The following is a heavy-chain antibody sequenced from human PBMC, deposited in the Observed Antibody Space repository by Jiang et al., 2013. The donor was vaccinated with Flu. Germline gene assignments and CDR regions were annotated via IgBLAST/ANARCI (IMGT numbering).Heavy chain of an antibody. CDR3: ARMEVVAATGYYYGMDV. CDR1: GYSFTSYW. CDR2: IYPGDSDT. Sequence: GAEVKKPGESLKISCKGSGYSFTSYWIGWVRQMPGKGLEWMGIIYPGDSDTRYSPSFQGQVTISADKSISTAYLQWSSLKASDTAMYYCARMEVVAATGYYYGMDVWGQGTTVTVSS. J-gene: IGHJ6*02. D-gene: IGHD2-15*01. V-gene: IGHV5-51*03.